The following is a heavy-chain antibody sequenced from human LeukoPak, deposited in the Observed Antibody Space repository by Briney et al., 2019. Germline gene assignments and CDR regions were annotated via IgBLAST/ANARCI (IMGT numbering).Heavy chain of an antibody. CDR1: GGTFSSYA. V-gene: IGHV1-69*04. CDR2: IIPILGIA. CDR3: ARESGEMATITDHY. Sequence: SCAASGGTFSSYAISWVRQAPGQGLEWMGRIIPILGIANYAQKFQGRVTITADKSTSTAYMELSSLRSEDTAVYYCARESGEMATITDHYWGQGTLVTVSS. J-gene: IGHJ4*02. D-gene: IGHD5-24*01.